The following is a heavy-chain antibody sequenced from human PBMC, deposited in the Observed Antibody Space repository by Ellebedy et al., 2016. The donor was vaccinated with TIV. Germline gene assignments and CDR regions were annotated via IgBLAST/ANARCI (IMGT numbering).Heavy chain of an antibody. J-gene: IGHJ4*02. CDR3: ARSGGLYCTNGVCYRDFTDY. Sequence: GESLKISXATSGFTFSSFWMHWVRQAPGKGLVWVSRISTDGSSPTYADSVKGRFTISRDNAKSTLYLQMNSLRAEDTAVYYCARSGGLYCTNGVCYRDFTDYWGQGTLVTVSS. V-gene: IGHV3-74*01. CDR2: ISTDGSSP. CDR1: GFTFSSFW. D-gene: IGHD2-8*01.